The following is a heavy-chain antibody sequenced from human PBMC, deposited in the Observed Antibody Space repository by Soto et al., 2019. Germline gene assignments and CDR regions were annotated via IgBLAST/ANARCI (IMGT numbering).Heavy chain of an antibody. CDR3: TRAFCFFVFRRHPRSTPFPSASLFRSRP. D-gene: IGHD3-3*01. CDR2: IYSGGST. Sequence: PGGSLRLSCAASGFTVSSNYMSWVRQAPGKGLEWGAVIYSGGSTYYADSVTGRFTISRDNSKNTPYLQMKSLKAGDTGVYYWTRAFCFFVFRRHPRSTPFPSASLFRSRPWG. V-gene: IGHV3-66*01. J-gene: IGHJ5*02. CDR1: GFTVSSNY.